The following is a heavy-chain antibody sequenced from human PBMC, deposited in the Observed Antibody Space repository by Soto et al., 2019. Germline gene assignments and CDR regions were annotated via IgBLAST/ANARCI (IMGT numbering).Heavy chain of an antibody. CDR2: IWYDGSNK. Sequence: QVQLVESGGGVVQPGRSLRLSCAASGFTFSSYGMHWVRQAPGKGLEWVAVIWYDGSNKYYADSVKGRFTISRDNSKNTLYLQMNSLRAEDTAVYYCARDQRQLVLGYYYYAMDVWGQGTTVTVSS. V-gene: IGHV3-33*01. CDR3: ARDQRQLVLGYYYYAMDV. J-gene: IGHJ6*02. D-gene: IGHD6-13*01. CDR1: GFTFSSYG.